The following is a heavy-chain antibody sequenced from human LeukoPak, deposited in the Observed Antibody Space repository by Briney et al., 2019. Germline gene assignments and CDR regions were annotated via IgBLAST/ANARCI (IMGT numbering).Heavy chain of an antibody. CDR1: GFTFDDYG. V-gene: IGHV3-20*04. D-gene: IGHD6-19*01. CDR2: INWNGGST. CDR3: ARDISSGWYFDY. Sequence: GRSLRLSCAVSGFTFDDYGMSWVRQAPGKGLEWVSGINWNGGSTGYVDSVKGRFTISRDNAKNSLHLQMNSLRAEDTALYYCARDISSGWYFDYWGQGTLVTVSS. J-gene: IGHJ4*02.